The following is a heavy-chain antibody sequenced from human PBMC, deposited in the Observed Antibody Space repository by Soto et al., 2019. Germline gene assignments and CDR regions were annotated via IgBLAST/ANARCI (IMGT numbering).Heavy chain of an antibody. D-gene: IGHD6-13*01. CDR2: INPSGGST. V-gene: IGHV1-46*03. CDR3: AGEKAAAGPSFDY. Sequence: ASAKVSCKASGYTFTSYYMYWVRHAPGQGLEWMGIINPSGGSTSYAQKFQGRVTMTRDTSTSTVYMELSSLRSEDTAVYYCAGEKAAAGPSFDYWGQGTLVTVS. CDR1: GYTFTSYY. J-gene: IGHJ4*02.